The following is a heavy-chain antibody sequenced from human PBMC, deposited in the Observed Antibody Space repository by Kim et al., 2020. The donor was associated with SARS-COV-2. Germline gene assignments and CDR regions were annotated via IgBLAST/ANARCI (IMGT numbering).Heavy chain of an antibody. V-gene: IGHV5-51*01. J-gene: IGHJ3*02. D-gene: IGHD6-19*01. Sequence: RYSPSFQGQVTISADKSISTAYLQWSSLKASDTAMYYCARCLSSGCYIDIWGQGTMVTVSS. CDR3: ARCLSSGCYIDI.